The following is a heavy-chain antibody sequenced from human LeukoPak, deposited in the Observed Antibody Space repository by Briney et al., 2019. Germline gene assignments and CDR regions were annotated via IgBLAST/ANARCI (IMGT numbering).Heavy chain of an antibody. D-gene: IGHD2-2*01. CDR2: IYHSGST. Sequence: PSETLSLTCAVSGGSVSSSNWWSWVRQPPGKGLEWIGEIYHSGSTNYNPPLKSRVTISVDKSKNQFSLKLSSVTAADTAVYYCARSDDQLLPFGYWGQGTLVTVSS. CDR1: GGSVSSSNW. CDR3: ARSDDQLLPFGY. V-gene: IGHV4-4*02. J-gene: IGHJ4*02.